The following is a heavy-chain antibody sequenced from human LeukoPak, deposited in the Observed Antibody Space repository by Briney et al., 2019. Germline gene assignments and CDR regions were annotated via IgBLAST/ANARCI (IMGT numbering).Heavy chain of an antibody. D-gene: IGHD3-22*01. J-gene: IGHJ4*02. CDR1: GLTLSNYG. CDR2: ISGSGGGA. CDR3: AKRGVVIRVILVGFHKEAYYFDS. V-gene: IGHV3-23*01. Sequence: GGSLRLSCAVSGLTLSNYGMTWVRQAPGKGLEWVAGISGSGGGANYADSVKGRFTISRDNSKNTLYLQMNSLRAEDTAVYFCAKRGVVIRVILVGFHKEAYYFDSWGQGALVTVSS.